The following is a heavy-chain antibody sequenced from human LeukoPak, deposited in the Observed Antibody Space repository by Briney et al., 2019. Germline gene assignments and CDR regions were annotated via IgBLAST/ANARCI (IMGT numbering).Heavy chain of an antibody. J-gene: IGHJ4*02. Sequence: ASVKVSCKASGYSFTGSYIHWVRQAPGQGPEWMGCINPNSGATNFAQKFQGRVTMTRDTSISTAYMELSRLRSDDTAVYYCARGYGSAWHGDFWGQGTLVTVSS. CDR1: GYSFTGSY. CDR2: INPNSGAT. V-gene: IGHV1-2*02. CDR3: ARGYGSAWHGDF. D-gene: IGHD6-19*01.